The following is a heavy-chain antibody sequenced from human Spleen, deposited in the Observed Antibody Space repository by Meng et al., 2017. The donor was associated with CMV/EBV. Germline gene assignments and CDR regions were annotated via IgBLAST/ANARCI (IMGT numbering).Heavy chain of an antibody. CDR3: ARGLWFGEFVDY. CDR2: IKQDGSEK. CDR1: GFTFSGYW. J-gene: IGHJ4*02. Sequence: GGYLRLSCAASGFTFSGYWMTWVRQAPGKGLEWLANIKQDGSEKHYVDSVKGRFTISRDNAKDSLYLQMNSLRGEDTALYYCARGLWFGEFVDYWGQGTLVTVSS. D-gene: IGHD3-10*01. V-gene: IGHV3-7*01.